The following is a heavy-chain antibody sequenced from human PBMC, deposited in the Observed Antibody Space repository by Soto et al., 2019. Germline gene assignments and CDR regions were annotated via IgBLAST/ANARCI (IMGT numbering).Heavy chain of an antibody. Sequence: EVQLVESGGGLVQPGGSLRVSCAASGFTFSTFWMSWVRQAPGKGLEWVANIKQDGSETYYVDSVKGRFTISRDNTKNSLYLQMGSLRAEDSAVYYCARGQPVGADPWGQGTLVTVSS. V-gene: IGHV3-7*01. CDR2: IKQDGSET. CDR1: GFTFSTFW. CDR3: ARGQPVGADP. D-gene: IGHD3-16*01. J-gene: IGHJ5*02.